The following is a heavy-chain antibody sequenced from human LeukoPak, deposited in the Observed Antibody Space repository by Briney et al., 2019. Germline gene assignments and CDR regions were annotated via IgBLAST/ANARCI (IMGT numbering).Heavy chain of an antibody. CDR2: IYHSGST. CDR1: GYSISSGYY. V-gene: IGHV4-38-2*02. Sequence: SETLSLTCTVSGYSISSGYYWGWIRQPPGKGLEWIGSIYHSGSTYYNPSLKSRVTISVDTSKNQFSLKLSSVTAADTAVYYCARVGVTPGFYYYYYYMDVWGKGTTVTVSS. J-gene: IGHJ6*03. D-gene: IGHD1-26*01. CDR3: ARVGVTPGFYYYYYYMDV.